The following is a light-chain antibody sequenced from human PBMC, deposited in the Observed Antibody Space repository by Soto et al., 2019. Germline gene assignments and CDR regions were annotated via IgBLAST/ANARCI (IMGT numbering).Light chain of an antibody. CDR1: QSVSSY. Sequence: EIVVTQSPATLSLSPGERATLSCRASQSVSSYLAWYQQKPGQAPRLLIYDASNRATGIPARFSGSGSGTDFTLTLSSLEPEDFAVYYCQQRSNWQGATFGGGTKVDIK. V-gene: IGKV3-11*01. J-gene: IGKJ4*01. CDR3: QQRSNWQGAT. CDR2: DAS.